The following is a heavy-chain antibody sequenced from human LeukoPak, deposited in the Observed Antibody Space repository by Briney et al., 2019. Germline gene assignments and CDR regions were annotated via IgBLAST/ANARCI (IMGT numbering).Heavy chain of an antibody. CDR2: INPNSGGT. V-gene: IGHV1-2*02. J-gene: IGHJ1*01. CDR3: AQRVGIAAAGTGYFQH. CDR1: GYTFTGYY. Sequence: ASVKVSCKAPGYTFTGYYMNWVRQAPGQGLEWTGWINPNSGGTNYAQKFQGRVTMTRDTSISTAYMELSRLRSDDTAVYYCAQRVGIAAAGTGYFQHWGQGTLVTVSS. D-gene: IGHD6-13*01.